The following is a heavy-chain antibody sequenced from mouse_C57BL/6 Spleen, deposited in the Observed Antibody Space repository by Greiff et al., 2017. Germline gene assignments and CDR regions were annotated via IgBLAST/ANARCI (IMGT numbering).Heavy chain of an antibody. CDR2: IDPSGSYT. Sequence: QVQLQQPGAELVMPGASVKLSCKASGYTFTSYWMHWVKQRPGQGLEWIGEIDPSGSYTNYNQKFKGKSTFTVDTSSSTAYMQLSSLTSEDSAVYYWARGSNYDAYWGQGTLVTVSA. CDR1: GYTFTSYW. D-gene: IGHD2-5*01. J-gene: IGHJ3*01. V-gene: IGHV1-69*01. CDR3: ARGSNYDAY.